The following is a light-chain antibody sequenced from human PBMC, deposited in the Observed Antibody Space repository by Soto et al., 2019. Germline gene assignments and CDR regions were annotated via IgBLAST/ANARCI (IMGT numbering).Light chain of an antibody. CDR1: SSDVGDYNY. J-gene: IGLJ2*01. V-gene: IGLV2-8*01. CDR2: EVI. Sequence: QSALTQPPSASGSPRQSVTISCTGTSSDVGDYNYVSWYQQYPGKAPKLMIYEVIKRPSGVPDRFSGSKSGNTASLTVSGLQAEDEADYYCSSYAGSNNLVFGGGTKLTVL. CDR3: SSYAGSNNLV.